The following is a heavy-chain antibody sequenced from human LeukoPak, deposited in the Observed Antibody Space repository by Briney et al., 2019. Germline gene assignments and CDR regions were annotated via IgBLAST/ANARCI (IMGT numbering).Heavy chain of an antibody. D-gene: IGHD6-6*01. V-gene: IGHV3-21*01. J-gene: IGHJ4*02. CDR2: ISSSSSYI. CDR1: GFTFSSYS. CDR3: ARDQEYSSSSFDY. Sequence: GGSLRLSCAASGFTFSSYSMNWVRQAPGKGLEWVSSISSSSSYIYYADSVKGRFTISRDNAKNSRYLQMNSLRAEDTAVYYCARDQEYSSSSFDYWGQGTLVTVSS.